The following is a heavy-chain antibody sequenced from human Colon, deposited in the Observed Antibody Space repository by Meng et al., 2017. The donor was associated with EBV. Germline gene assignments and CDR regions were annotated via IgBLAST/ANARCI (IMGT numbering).Heavy chain of an antibody. CDR1: GDIVSSTGGA. Sequence: QVQTQEVGSGLGKPSETLSLTFATSGDIVSSTGGAWNWIRQSPSRGLELLGRTYYRSKWHNDYAVSVKGRIAINPDTSKNQFFLQLNSVTPEDTAVYYCARDYGTSRPFEYWGQGILVTVSS. D-gene: IGHD1/OR15-1a*01. J-gene: IGHJ4*02. CDR3: ARDYGTSRPFEY. V-gene: IGHV6-1*01. CDR2: TYYRSKWHN.